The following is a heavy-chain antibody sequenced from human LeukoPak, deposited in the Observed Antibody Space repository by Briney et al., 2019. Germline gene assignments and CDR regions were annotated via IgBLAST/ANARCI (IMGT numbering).Heavy chain of an antibody. V-gene: IGHV1-2*02. D-gene: IGHD3-3*01. CDR1: GYILTDYR. CDR2: INPDSGDI. Sequence: ASVKVSCKASGYILTDYRIHWVREAPGQGREWMGWINPDSGDIHSAQKFQGRVTMTRDTSTSTAYMELSRLGYDDTAVYYCARAITISDMDVWGKGSLVTVSS. J-gene: IGHJ6*03. CDR3: ARAITISDMDV.